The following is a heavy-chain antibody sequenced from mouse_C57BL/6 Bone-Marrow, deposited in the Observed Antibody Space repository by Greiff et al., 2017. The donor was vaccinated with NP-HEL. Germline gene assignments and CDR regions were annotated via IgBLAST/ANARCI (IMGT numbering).Heavy chain of an antibody. V-gene: IGHV14-2*01. CDR3: AELTGKFDY. CDR1: GFNIKDYY. Sequence: EVQRVESGAELVKPGASVKLSCTASGFNIKDYYMHWVKQRTEQGLEWIGRIDPEDGETKYAPEFQGKATITADSSSNTAYLQLSSLTSEDTAVYYCAELTGKFDYWGQGTTLTVSS. J-gene: IGHJ2*01. D-gene: IGHD4-1*01. CDR2: IDPEDGET.